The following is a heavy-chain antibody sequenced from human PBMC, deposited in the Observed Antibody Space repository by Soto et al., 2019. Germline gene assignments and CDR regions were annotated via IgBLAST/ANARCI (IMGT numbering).Heavy chain of an antibody. V-gene: IGHV3-48*03. CDR2: ISSSGSTI. CDR1: GFTFISYE. Sequence: PGGSLRLSCAASGFTFISYEMNWVRQAPGKGLEWVSYISSSGSTIYYADSVKGRFTISRDNAKNSLYLQMNSLRAEDTAVYYCARECPFGDILTDYDAFDIWGQGTMVTVSS. D-gene: IGHD3-9*01. J-gene: IGHJ3*02. CDR3: ARECPFGDILTDYDAFDI.